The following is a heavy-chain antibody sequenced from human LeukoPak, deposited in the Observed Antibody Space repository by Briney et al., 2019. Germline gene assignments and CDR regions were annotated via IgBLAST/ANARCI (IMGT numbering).Heavy chain of an antibody. CDR3: ARDYYRSGSYAVDF. V-gene: IGHV3-48*01. D-gene: IGHD3-10*01. J-gene: IGHJ4*02. CDR1: GFTFDKYS. Sequence: GGSLRLSCAASGFTFDKYSMNWVRQAPGKGLEWVSHISSASINIYYADSVKGRFTISRDNAKSSLYLHMTSLRAEDTALYYCARDYYRSGSYAVDFWGQGTLVTVSS. CDR2: ISSASINI.